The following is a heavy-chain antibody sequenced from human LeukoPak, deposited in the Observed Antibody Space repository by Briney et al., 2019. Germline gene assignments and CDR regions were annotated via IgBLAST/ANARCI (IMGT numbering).Heavy chain of an antibody. D-gene: IGHD6-19*01. CDR2: IGTAGDT. Sequence: GGSLRLSCAASGFTFSDYDMHWVRQATGKGLEWVSAIGTAGDTYYTGSVKGRFTISRENAKNSLYLQMNSLRAEDTAVYYCAKDEWYSSGWLFDYWGQGTLVTVSS. CDR3: AKDEWYSSGWLFDY. J-gene: IGHJ4*02. V-gene: IGHV3-13*01. CDR1: GFTFSDYD.